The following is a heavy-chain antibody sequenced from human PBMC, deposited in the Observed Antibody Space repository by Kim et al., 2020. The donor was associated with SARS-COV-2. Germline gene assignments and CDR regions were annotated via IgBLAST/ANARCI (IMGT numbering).Heavy chain of an antibody. CDR2: IYYSGST. J-gene: IGHJ6*02. D-gene: IGHD1-26*01. Sequence: SETLSLTCTVSGGSVSSGSYYWSWIRQPPGKGLEWIGYIYYSGSTNYNPSLKSRVTILVDTSKNQFSLKLSSVTAADTAVYYCARNWEGLYYYGMDVWGQGTTVTVSS. V-gene: IGHV4-61*01. CDR1: GGSVSSGSYY. CDR3: ARNWEGLYYYGMDV.